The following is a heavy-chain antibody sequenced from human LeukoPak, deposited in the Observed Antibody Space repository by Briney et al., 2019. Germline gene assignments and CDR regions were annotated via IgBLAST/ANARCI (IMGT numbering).Heavy chain of an antibody. J-gene: IGHJ6*03. V-gene: IGHV4-39*01. D-gene: IGHD3-3*01. CDR2: IYYSGST. Sequence: SETLPLTCTVSGGSISSSSYYWGWIRQPPGKGLEWIGSIYYSGSTYYNPSLKSRVTISVDTSKNQFFLKLSSVTAADTAVYYCARISGGDYDFDYYYMDVWGKGTTVTVSS. CDR1: GGSISSSSYY. CDR3: ARISGGDYDFDYYYMDV.